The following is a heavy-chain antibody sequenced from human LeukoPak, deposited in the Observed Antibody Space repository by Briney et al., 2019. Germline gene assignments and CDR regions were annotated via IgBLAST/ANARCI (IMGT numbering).Heavy chain of an antibody. CDR3: AKDHDSSGYYYQNWFDP. Sequence: PGGSLKLSCAASGFTFSNYATTWVRQAPGKGLEWVSTITGSGFSTYYADSVKGRFTISRDNSKNTLYLQMNSLTAEDTAVYYCAKDHDSSGYYYQNWFDPWGQGTLVTVSS. D-gene: IGHD3-22*01. V-gene: IGHV3-23*01. J-gene: IGHJ5*02. CDR2: ITGSGFST. CDR1: GFTFSNYA.